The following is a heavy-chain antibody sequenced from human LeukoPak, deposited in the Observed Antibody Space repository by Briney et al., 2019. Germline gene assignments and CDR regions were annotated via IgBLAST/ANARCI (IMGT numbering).Heavy chain of an antibody. J-gene: IGHJ4*02. V-gene: IGHV4-59*02. CDR1: GGTATSHY. CDR2: IYYSGST. CDR3: AGGEQWLVLGY. Sequence: SETLSLTCTVSGGTATSHYWHWIRKPPGKGLEWVGYIYYSGSTSYNPSLKSRVTISVDTSKNQFSLKLSSVTAADTAVYYCAGGEQWLVLGYWGQGTLVTVSS. D-gene: IGHD6-19*01.